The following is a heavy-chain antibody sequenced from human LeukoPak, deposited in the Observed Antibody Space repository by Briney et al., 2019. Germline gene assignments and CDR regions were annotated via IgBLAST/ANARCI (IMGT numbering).Heavy chain of an antibody. V-gene: IGHV3-74*01. D-gene: IGHD4-23*01. Sequence: GSLRLSCAASGFTFSSYSMNWVRQAPGKGLEWVSRIKSEASSIGYADSVKGRFTISRDDAKNTLYLEMTSLRVEDTAIYYCAYGGAVNYWGQGTLVTVS. CDR1: GFTFSSYS. CDR3: AYGGAVNY. J-gene: IGHJ4*02. CDR2: IKSEASSI.